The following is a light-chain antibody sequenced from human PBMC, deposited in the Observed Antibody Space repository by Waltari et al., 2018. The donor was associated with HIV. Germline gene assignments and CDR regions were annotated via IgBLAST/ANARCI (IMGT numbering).Light chain of an antibody. CDR2: YDK. V-gene: IGLV3-21*04. CDR3: QVWDGGSDDPVV. J-gene: IGLJ3*02. CDR1: NISRKS. Sequence: SYVLTQPPSVSVAPGQTANIPCAGDNISRKSVHWYQHKPGQAPLLVMYYDKDRPSGIPERFSGSNAGSTATLIISRVEAGDEADYYCQVWDGGSDDPVVFGGGTKLTVV.